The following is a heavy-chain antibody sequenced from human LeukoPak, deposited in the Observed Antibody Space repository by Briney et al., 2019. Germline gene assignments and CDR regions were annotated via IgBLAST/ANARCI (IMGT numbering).Heavy chain of an antibody. Sequence: SETLSLTCTVSGGSISSYHWSWIRQPPGKGLEWIGYIYYSGSTNYNPSLKSRVTISVDTSKNQFSLKLSSVTAADTAVYYCASYPSAYYYDSSGYYSNWGQGTLVTVSS. V-gene: IGHV4-59*08. D-gene: IGHD3-22*01. CDR1: GGSISSYH. CDR3: ASYPSAYYYDSSGYYSN. CDR2: IYYSGST. J-gene: IGHJ4*02.